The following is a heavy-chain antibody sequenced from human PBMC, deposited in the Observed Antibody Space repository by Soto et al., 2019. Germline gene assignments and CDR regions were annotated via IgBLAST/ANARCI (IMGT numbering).Heavy chain of an antibody. CDR3: ARQIAMGGKNGMDV. Sequence: PSETLSLTCTVSGGSISSYYWSWIRQPPGKGLEWIGYIYYSGSTNYNPSLKSRVTISVDTSKNQFSLKLSSVTAADTAMYYCARQIAMGGKNGMDVWGQGTTVTVSS. CDR1: GGSISSYY. J-gene: IGHJ6*02. V-gene: IGHV4-59*01. D-gene: IGHD2-21*01. CDR2: IYYSGST.